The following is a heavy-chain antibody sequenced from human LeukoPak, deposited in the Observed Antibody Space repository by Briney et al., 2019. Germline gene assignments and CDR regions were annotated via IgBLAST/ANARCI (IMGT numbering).Heavy chain of an antibody. CDR3: ARDIISYDFWSGYPYYYYMDV. Sequence: PLETLSLTCTVSGGSTSSYYWSWIRQPAGKGLEWIGRIYTSGSTNYNPSLKSRVTMSVDTSKNQFSLKLSSVTAADTAVYYCARDIISYDFWSGYPYYYYMDVWGKGTTVTVSS. CDR2: IYTSGST. CDR1: GGSTSSYY. D-gene: IGHD3-3*01. V-gene: IGHV4-4*07. J-gene: IGHJ6*03.